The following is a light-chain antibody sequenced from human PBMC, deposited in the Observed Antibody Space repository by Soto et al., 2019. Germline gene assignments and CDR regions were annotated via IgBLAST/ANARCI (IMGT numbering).Light chain of an antibody. CDR2: FDD. CDR3: ASWDDSLNHYV. CDR1: RSNSGNNG. V-gene: IGLV1-36*01. J-gene: IGLJ7*01. Sequence: QAVLTQPPSVSEAPRQRVTISCSGSRSNSGNNGVSWYQHLPGKAPKLLIYFDDLLPSGVSDRFSGSKSGTSASLAISGLQSEDEGDYYCASWDDSLNHYVFGSGTQLTVL.